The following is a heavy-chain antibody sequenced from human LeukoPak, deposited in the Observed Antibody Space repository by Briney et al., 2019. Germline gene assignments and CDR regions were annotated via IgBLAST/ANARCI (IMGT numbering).Heavy chain of an antibody. CDR3: AIYLLNGDLDY. Sequence: GGSLRLSCAASGFTLSSNYMSWVRQAPGKGLEWVSVIYSGGSTYYSDSVKGRFTISRDNSKNTLYLQMDSLRAEDTAVYYCAIYLLNGDLDYWGQGTLVTVSS. CDR1: GFTLSSNY. D-gene: IGHD4-17*01. J-gene: IGHJ4*02. V-gene: IGHV3-53*01. CDR2: IYSGGST.